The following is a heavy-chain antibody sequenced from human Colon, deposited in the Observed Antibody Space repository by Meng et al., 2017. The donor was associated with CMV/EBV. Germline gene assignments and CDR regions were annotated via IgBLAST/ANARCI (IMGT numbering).Heavy chain of an antibody. V-gene: IGHV3-23*03. CDR3: ARDQSEYYDFWSGSTYYYYGMDV. CDR2: IYSGDSST. J-gene: IGHJ6*02. Sequence: GESLKISCAASGFTFSNYAMNWVRQAPGKGLEWVSVIYSGDSSTYYADSVKGRFTISRDNSKNTLYLQMNSLTVEDTAVYYCARDQSEYYDFWSGSTYYYYGMDVWGQGTTVTVSS. CDR1: GFTFSNYA. D-gene: IGHD3-3*01.